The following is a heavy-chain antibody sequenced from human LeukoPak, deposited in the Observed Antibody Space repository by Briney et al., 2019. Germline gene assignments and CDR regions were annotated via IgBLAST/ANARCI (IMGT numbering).Heavy chain of an antibody. CDR3: ARVFRFSHFDC. Sequence: SETLSLTCTVSGGSINSSSSYWGWVRQPPGKGLEWIATIFYSGSTHYNPSLKSRVIMSVDTSTTQFSLKLRSVTAADTAVYYCARVFRFSHFDCWGRGTLVSVSS. CDR2: IFYSGST. J-gene: IGHJ4*02. CDR1: GGSINSSSSY. V-gene: IGHV4-39*07. D-gene: IGHD3-3*01.